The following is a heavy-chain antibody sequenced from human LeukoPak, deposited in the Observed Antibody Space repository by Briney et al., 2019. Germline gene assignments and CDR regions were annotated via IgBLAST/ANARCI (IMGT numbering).Heavy chain of an antibody. CDR2: INSRSSFI. CDR3: VKGSPFTVSTDYFDY. D-gene: IGHD4-17*01. J-gene: IGHJ4*02. V-gene: IGHV3-21*04. Sequence: GGSLRLSCAASGFTFSSYSMNWVRQAPGKGLQWVASINSRSSFIWYADSLKGRFTISRDNAKNSLFLQMNSLRTEDTALYYCVKGSPFTVSTDYFDYWGQGTLVTVSS. CDR1: GFTFSSYS.